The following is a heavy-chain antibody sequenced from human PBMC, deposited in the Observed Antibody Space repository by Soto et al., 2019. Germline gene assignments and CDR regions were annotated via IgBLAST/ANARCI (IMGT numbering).Heavy chain of an antibody. Sequence: GGSPRLSCAASGFSFSSYGMHWVRQAPGKGLEWVAVISYDGSNKYYADSVKGRFTISRDNSKNTLYLQMNSLRAEDTAVYYCAKDRNRVYYDILTHYSDYWGQGT. CDR2: ISYDGSNK. J-gene: IGHJ4*02. D-gene: IGHD3-9*01. CDR1: GFSFSSYG. V-gene: IGHV3-30*18. CDR3: AKDRNRVYYDILTHYSDY.